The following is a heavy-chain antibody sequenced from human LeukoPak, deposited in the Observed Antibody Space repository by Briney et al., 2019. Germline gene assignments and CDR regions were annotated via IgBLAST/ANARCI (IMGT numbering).Heavy chain of an antibody. V-gene: IGHV3-23*01. Sequence: GGSLRLSCAVSGFIFGANWMSWVRQAPGKGLEWVSDISGGGATTFYADSVKGRFTISRDNSKNTLYLQLSSLRAEDTAVYYCAKSTGYSTTVRDFDSWGRGTLVTVAS. CDR1: GFIFGANW. D-gene: IGHD6-13*01. J-gene: IGHJ4*02. CDR2: ISGGGATT. CDR3: AKSTGYSTTVRDFDS.